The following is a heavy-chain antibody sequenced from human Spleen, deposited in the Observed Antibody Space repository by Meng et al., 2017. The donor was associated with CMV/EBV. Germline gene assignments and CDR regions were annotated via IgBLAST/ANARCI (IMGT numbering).Heavy chain of an antibody. D-gene: IGHD6-19*01. CDR1: GGTFSSYA. Sequence: VPAVTSGTEVKKPGSSVKVSCKASGGTFSSYAISWVRQAPGQGLEWMGWSNAYNGNTNYAQKLQGRVTMTRDTSISTAYMELSRLRSDDTAVYYCARGVSSGWYRHYFDYWGQGTLVTVSS. CDR2: SNAYNGNT. V-gene: IGHV1-18*01. CDR3: ARGVSSGWYRHYFDY. J-gene: IGHJ4*02.